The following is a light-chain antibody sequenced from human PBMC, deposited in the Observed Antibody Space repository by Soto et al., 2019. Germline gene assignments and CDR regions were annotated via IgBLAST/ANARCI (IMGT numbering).Light chain of an antibody. CDR3: SSYSDTSTLV. CDR1: SSDVGGHNY. CDR2: DVT. V-gene: IGLV2-8*01. J-gene: IGLJ2*01. Sequence: QSALTQPPSASGSLGQSVTISCTGTSSDVGGHNYVSWYQQHPGRAPKLMIYDVTKRPSGVPDRFSGSRSVNTASLTVSGLQAEDAADYYCSSYSDTSTLVFGGGTNLTVL.